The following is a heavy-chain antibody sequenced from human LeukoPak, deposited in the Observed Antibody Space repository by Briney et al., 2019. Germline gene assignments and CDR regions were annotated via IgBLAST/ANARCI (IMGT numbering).Heavy chain of an antibody. V-gene: IGHV3-23*01. D-gene: IGHD3-10*01. CDR3: AKSLGYYGSGSNYFDY. Sequence: GGSLRLSCAASGFTFSSYAMSWVRQAPGKGLEWVSAISGSGGSTYYADSVKGRFTISRDNSKNTLYLQMNSLRAEDTAVYYCAKSLGYYGSGSNYFDYWGQGTLATVSS. J-gene: IGHJ4*02. CDR2: ISGSGGST. CDR1: GFTFSSYA.